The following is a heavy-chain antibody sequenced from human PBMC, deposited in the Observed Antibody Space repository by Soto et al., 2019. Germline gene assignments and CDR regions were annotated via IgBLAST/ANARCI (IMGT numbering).Heavy chain of an antibody. J-gene: IGHJ4*02. D-gene: IGHD6-19*01. CDR3: AKLDSSGWFDY. V-gene: IGHV3-23*01. Sequence: GXSLRLSCAASGFTFSSYAVSWFRQAPGKGLEWVSAISGSGGSTYYADSVKGRFTISRDNSKNTLYLQMNSLRAEDTAVYYCAKLDSSGWFDYWGQGTLVTVSS. CDR1: GFTFSSYA. CDR2: ISGSGGST.